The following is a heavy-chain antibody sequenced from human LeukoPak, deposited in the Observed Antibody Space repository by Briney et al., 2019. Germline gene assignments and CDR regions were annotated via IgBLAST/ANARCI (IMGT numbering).Heavy chain of an antibody. CDR3: AREWSGFGELPDY. CDR1: GFTFSSYA. J-gene: IGHJ4*02. V-gene: IGHV3-23*01. D-gene: IGHD3-10*01. Sequence: GGSLRLSCAASGFTFSSYAMSWVRQAPGKGLEWVSAISGSGGSTSYADSVKGRFTISRDNAKNTLYLQMNSLRVEDTAVYYCAREWSGFGELPDYWGQGTLVTVSS. CDR2: ISGSGGST.